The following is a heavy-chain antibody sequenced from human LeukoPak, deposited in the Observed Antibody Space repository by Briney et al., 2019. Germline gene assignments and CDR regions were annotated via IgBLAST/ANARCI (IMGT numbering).Heavy chain of an antibody. V-gene: IGHV4-38-2*02. CDR1: GYSISSGYY. J-gene: IGHJ4*02. CDR3: AGCRITGTRPFDY. D-gene: IGHD1-7*01. Sequence: SQTLSRTCTVSGYSISSGYYWGWIRQPPRKGLQWIGSIYHSGSTYYNPSLKSRVTISVDTSKNQFSLKLSSVTAADTAVYYCAGCRITGTRPFDYWGQGTLVTVSS. CDR2: IYHSGST.